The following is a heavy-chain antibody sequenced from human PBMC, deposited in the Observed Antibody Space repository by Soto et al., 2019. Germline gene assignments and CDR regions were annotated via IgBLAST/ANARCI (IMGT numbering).Heavy chain of an antibody. Sequence: GGSLRLSCAASGFTFSSYGMHWVRQAPGKGLEWVAVISYDGSNKYYADSVKGRFTISRDNSKNTLYLQMNSLRAEDTAVYYCAKEGRRGAKYYYYYGMDVWGQGTTVTVSS. J-gene: IGHJ6*02. CDR1: GFTFSSYG. CDR2: ISYDGSNK. CDR3: AKEGRRGAKYYYYYGMDV. D-gene: IGHD1-26*01. V-gene: IGHV3-30*18.